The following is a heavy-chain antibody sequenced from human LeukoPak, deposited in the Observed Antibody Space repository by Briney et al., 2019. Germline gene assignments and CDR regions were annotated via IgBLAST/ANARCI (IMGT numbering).Heavy chain of an antibody. CDR2: IIPIFGTA. CDR1: GGTFSSYA. V-gene: IGHV1-69*01. D-gene: IGHD5-12*01. CDR3: ARDMSGPYSGYDWHY. J-gene: IGHJ4*02. Sequence: ASVKVSRKASGGTFSSYAISWVRQAPGQGLEWMGGIIPIFGTANYAQKFQGRVTITADESTSTAYMELSSLRSEDTAVYYCARDMSGPYSGYDWHYWGQGTLVTVSS.